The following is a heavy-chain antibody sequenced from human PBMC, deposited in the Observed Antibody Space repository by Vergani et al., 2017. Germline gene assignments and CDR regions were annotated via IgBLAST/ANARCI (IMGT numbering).Heavy chain of an antibody. Sequence: EVQLVESGGGLIHPGGSLRLSCEGSGFSFSGYWMNWVRQSPEKGLVWVSRIKSDGSITNYADSVKGRFTISRDNAKNTLYLEMNSLRGDDTAVYYCARDYGSGPPQSRRLLYDIGWFDPWGQGTLVTVSS. V-gene: IGHV3-74*01. D-gene: IGHD3-10*01. J-gene: IGHJ5*02. CDR1: GFSFSGYW. CDR2: IKSDGSIT. CDR3: ARDYGSGPPQSRRLLYDIGWFDP.